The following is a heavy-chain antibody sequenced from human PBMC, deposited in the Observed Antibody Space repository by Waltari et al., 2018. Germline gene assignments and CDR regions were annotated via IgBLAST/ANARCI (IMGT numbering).Heavy chain of an antibody. J-gene: IGHJ4*02. D-gene: IGHD1-26*01. CDR1: GYTFTSHG. CDR3: ARDSGSYVDY. CDR2: IGAYNANT. V-gene: IGHV1-18*01. Sequence: QVQLVQSAAEVKKPGASVTVSCKASGYTFTSHGIHWVRQAPGQGLEWMGWIGAYNANTNYAQKLQGRVTMTTYTSTSTAYMELRSLRSDDTAVYYCARDSGSYVDYWGQGTLVTVSS.